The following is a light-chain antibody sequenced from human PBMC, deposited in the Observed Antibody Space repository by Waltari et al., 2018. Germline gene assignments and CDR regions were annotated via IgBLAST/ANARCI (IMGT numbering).Light chain of an antibody. V-gene: IGLV2-14*03. Sequence: QSALTQPAPVSGSPGQSIPIPCTGPSNDVGGYKYVSWYQQHPGKAPKVLIYDVNNRPSGVSNRFSGSKSGNTASLTISGLQAEDEADYFCSSYTSSTSVIFGGGTKVTVL. J-gene: IGLJ2*01. CDR1: SNDVGGYKY. CDR2: DVN. CDR3: SSYTSSTSVI.